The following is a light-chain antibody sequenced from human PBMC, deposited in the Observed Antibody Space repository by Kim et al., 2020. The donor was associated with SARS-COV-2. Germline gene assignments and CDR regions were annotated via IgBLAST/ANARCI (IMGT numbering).Light chain of an antibody. Sequence: DIQMTQSPSTLSASVGDRVTMTCRASQRINTWLAWYPQKPGKAPKLLIYKASSLESGVPSRFSGSGSGTEFTLTISSLQPDDFATYYCQQYNTYLLTFGGGTKVDIK. CDR1: QRINTW. J-gene: IGKJ4*01. CDR2: KAS. V-gene: IGKV1-5*03. CDR3: QQYNTYLLT.